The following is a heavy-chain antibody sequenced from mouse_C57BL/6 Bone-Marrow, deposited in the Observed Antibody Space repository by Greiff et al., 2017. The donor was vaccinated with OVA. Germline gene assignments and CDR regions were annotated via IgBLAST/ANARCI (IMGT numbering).Heavy chain of an antibody. CDR3: AIDTTTVVALYYYAMDY. CDR1: GYTFTSYW. Sequence: QVQLQQPGAELVKPGASVKVSCKASGYTFTSYWMHWVKQRPGQGLEWIGRIHPSDSDTNYNQKFKGKATMTVDKSSSTAYMQLSSLTSEDSAVYYGAIDTTTVVALYYYAMDYWGQGTSVTVSS. CDR2: IHPSDSDT. J-gene: IGHJ4*01. V-gene: IGHV1-74*01. D-gene: IGHD1-1*01.